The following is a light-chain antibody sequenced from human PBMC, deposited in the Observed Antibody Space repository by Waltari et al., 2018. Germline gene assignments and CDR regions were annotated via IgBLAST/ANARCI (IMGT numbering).Light chain of an antibody. J-gene: IGKJ5*01. CDR3: QRRSNWPPN. CDR1: QSVSTY. CDR2: DAS. V-gene: IGKV3-11*01. Sequence: ETVLTQSPATLSLSPGERATLSCRASQSVSTYLAWYQQKPGQAPRLLIYDASNRATGIPARFSGSGSGTDFTLTISSLEPEDFAVYYCQRRSNWPPNFGQGTRLEIK.